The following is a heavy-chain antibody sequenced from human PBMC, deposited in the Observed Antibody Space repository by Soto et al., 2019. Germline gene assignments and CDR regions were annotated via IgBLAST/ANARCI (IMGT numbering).Heavy chain of an antibody. CDR2: IIPIFGTA. CDR3: ARSRYLIAPRAFFAY. V-gene: IGHV1-69*01. CDR1: GGTFSSYA. Sequence: QVQLVQSGAEVKKPGSSVKVSCKASGGTFSSYAISWVRQAPGQGLEWMGGIIPIFGTANYAQKFQGRVTITADESTSTAYLELSSLRSEDTAVYYCARSRYLIAPRAFFAYWGQGTLVTVSS. J-gene: IGHJ4*02. D-gene: IGHD6-13*01.